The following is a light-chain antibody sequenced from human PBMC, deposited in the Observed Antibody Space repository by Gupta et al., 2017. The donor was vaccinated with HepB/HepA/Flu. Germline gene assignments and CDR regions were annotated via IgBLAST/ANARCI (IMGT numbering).Light chain of an antibody. Sequence: AIQMTQSPSSLSESVGDRVTITCRASQDINTDLSWYQQAPGKAPKILISAASNLQSGVPSRFTGSGSGTEFALTISSLRPEDLATYYCLQDYSYPLTFGQGTKVEIK. J-gene: IGKJ1*01. CDR1: QDINTD. CDR2: AAS. V-gene: IGKV1-6*01. CDR3: LQDYSYPLT.